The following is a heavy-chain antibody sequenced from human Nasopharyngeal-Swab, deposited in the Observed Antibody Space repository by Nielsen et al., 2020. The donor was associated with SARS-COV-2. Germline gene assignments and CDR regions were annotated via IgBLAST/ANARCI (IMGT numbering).Heavy chain of an antibody. D-gene: IGHD5-24*01. CDR3: AKESLRREMAIMSAHDY. J-gene: IGHJ4*02. Sequence: GGSLRLSCAASGFTFSSYAMSWVRQAPGKGLEWVSAISGSGGSTYYADSVKGRFTISRDNSKNTLYLQMNSLRAEDTAVYYCAKESLRREMAIMSAHDYWGQGTLVTVSS. CDR1: GFTFSSYA. CDR2: ISGSGGST. V-gene: IGHV3-23*01.